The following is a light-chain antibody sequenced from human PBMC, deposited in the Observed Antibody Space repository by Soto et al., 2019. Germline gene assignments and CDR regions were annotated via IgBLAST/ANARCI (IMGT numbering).Light chain of an antibody. CDR1: QSISSW. V-gene: IGKV1-5*03. Sequence: DIQMTQSPSTLSASVGDRVTITCRASQSISSWLAWYQQKPGKAPKLLIYKASSLEGGVPSRFSASGSGTELNLNISSLQAEDFDSYYCQRYKNYPYSFRQAPELEIK. CDR3: QRYKNYPYS. J-gene: IGKJ2*03. CDR2: KAS.